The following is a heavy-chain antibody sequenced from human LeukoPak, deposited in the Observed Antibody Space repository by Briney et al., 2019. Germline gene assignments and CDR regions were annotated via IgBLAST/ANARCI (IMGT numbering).Heavy chain of an antibody. Sequence: SETLSLTCTVSGGSISSYYWSWIRQPPGKGLEWIGYIYYSGSTNYNPSLKSRVTISVDTSKNQFSLKLSSVTATDTAVYYCARRVHSSSWSSYFDYWGQETLVTVSS. D-gene: IGHD6-13*01. CDR1: GGSISSYY. J-gene: IGHJ4*02. CDR2: IYYSGST. CDR3: ARRVHSSSWSSYFDY. V-gene: IGHV4-59*01.